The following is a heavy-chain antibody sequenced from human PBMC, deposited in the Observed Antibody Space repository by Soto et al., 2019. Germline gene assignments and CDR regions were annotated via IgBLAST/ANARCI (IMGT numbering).Heavy chain of an antibody. J-gene: IGHJ5*02. CDR1: GGSISSYY. V-gene: IGHV4-59*01. CDR3: ARSELSYSSGWYMFLGVQNWFDP. Sequence: SETLSLTCTVSGGSISSYYWSWIRQPPGKGLERIGYIYYSGSTNYNPSLKSRVTISVDTSKNQFSLKLSSVTAADTAVYYCARSELSYSSGWYMFLGVQNWFDPWGPGPMVTVST. CDR2: IYYSGST. D-gene: IGHD6-19*01.